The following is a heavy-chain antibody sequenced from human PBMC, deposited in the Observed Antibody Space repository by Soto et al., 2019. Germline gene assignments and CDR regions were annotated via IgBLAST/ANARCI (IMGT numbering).Heavy chain of an antibody. J-gene: IGHJ6*02. D-gene: IGHD2-2*01. CDR1: GYTFTSYD. V-gene: IGHV1-8*01. CDR3: ARYTHIVVVPAAIVGDGMDV. CDR2: MNPNSGNT. Sequence: ASVKVSCKASGYTFTSYDINWVLQATGQGLEWMGWMNPNSGNTGYAQKFQGRVTMTRNTSISTAYMELSSLRSEDTAVYYCARYTHIVVVPAAIVGDGMDVWGQGTTVTVSS.